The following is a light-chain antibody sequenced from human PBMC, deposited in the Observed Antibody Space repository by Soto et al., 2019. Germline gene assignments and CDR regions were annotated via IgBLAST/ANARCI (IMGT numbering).Light chain of an antibody. CDR3: SSYSSSSTL. Sequence: QSALTQPASVSGSPGQSITISCTGSSSDVGGYDYVSWYQQHPGKAPKLMIYDVSNRPSGVSNRFSGSKSANTASLTISGLQAEDEADYYCSSYSSSSTLFGGGTKVIVL. CDR1: SSDVGGYDY. J-gene: IGLJ2*01. V-gene: IGLV2-14*01. CDR2: DVS.